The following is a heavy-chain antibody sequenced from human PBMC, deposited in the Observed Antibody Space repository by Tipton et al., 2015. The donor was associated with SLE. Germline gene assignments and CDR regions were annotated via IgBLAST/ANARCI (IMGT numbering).Heavy chain of an antibody. V-gene: IGHV3-23*01. CDR2: ISGSGDNI. Sequence: SLRLSCIASGFIFSSYSMSWVRQAPGKGLEWVSAISGSGDNIYYAESLRGRFTIFRDNSKNTVYLQMNSLRAEDTAIYYCAKRAWYTSGTYYWYYFDNWGLGTLVTVSS. D-gene: IGHD3-10*01. J-gene: IGHJ4*02. CDR3: AKRAWYTSGTYYWYYFDN. CDR1: GFIFSSYS.